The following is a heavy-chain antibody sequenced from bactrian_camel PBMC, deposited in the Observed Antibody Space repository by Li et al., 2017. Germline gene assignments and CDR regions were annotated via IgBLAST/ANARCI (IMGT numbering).Heavy chain of an antibody. Sequence: HVQLVESGGGSVQVGGSLRLSCVASGDTIGRYCMGWFRQIPDKEREGVAGIDSDGSTSYADSVKGRFTISKDNARNTLHLEMHSLKPEDTSMYYCAADFYGLGDGTAALKAKYNYWGQGTQVTVS. CDR1: GDTIGRYC. J-gene: IGHJ4*01. CDR2: IDSDGST. CDR3: AADFYGLGDGTAALKAKYNY. D-gene: IGHD3*01. V-gene: IGHV3S55*01.